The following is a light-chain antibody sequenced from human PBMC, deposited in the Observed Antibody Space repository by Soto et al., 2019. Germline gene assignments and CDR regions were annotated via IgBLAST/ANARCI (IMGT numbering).Light chain of an antibody. J-gene: IGKJ2*01. CDR2: GAS. V-gene: IGKV3-20*01. CDR1: QSVSSSY. CDR3: QQYGSSPVYT. Sequence: EIVVTQSPGTLSLSPGERATLSCRASQSVSSSYLAWYQQKPGQAPRLLIYGASSRATGIPDRFSGSGSGTDFTLTISRLEPEDFAVYYCQQYGSSPVYTFGQGTKLEIK.